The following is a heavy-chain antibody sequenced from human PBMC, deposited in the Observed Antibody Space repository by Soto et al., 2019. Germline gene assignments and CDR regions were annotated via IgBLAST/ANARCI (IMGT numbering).Heavy chain of an antibody. J-gene: IGHJ6*03. D-gene: IGHD5-12*01. CDR1: GGSISSYY. CDR3: ARQVWVATIGPYYYYYMDV. Sequence: SETLSLTCTVSGGSISSYYWSWIRQPPGKGLEWIGYIYYSGSTNYNPSLKSRVTISVDTSKNQFSLKLSSVTAADTAVYYCARQVWVATIGPYYYYYMDVWGKGTTVTVSS. V-gene: IGHV4-59*08. CDR2: IYYSGST.